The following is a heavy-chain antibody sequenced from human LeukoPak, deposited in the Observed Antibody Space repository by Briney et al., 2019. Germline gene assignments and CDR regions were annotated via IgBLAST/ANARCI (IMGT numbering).Heavy chain of an antibody. CDR3: ARVPDIVVVPAATSWYFDL. J-gene: IGHJ2*01. D-gene: IGHD2-2*01. CDR2: IIPILDIT. Sequence: SVKVSCKASGGTFSSYTISWVRQAPGQGREWMGRIIPILDITNYAQKFQGRVTITADTSTSTASMELSSLISEDTAVYYCARVPDIVVVPAATSWYFDLWGRGTLVTVSS. CDR1: GGTFSSYT. V-gene: IGHV1-69*02.